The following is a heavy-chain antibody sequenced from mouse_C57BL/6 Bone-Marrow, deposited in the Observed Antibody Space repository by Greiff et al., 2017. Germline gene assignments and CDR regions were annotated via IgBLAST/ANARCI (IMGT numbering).Heavy chain of an antibody. D-gene: IGHD1-1*01. Sequence: VQLQQSGAELVRPGASVKLSCTASGFNIKDDYMHWVKQRPEQGLEWIGWIDPENGDTEYASKFPGKATITADTSSSTAYLQLNSLTSEDTAVYYCTTRITTVVAPFDYWGQGTTLTVSS. CDR2: IDPENGDT. CDR1: GFNIKDDY. V-gene: IGHV14-4*01. CDR3: TTRITTVVAPFDY. J-gene: IGHJ2*01.